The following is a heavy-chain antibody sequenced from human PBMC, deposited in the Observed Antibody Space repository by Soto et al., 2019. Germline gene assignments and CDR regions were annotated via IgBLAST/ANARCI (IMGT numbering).Heavy chain of an antibody. D-gene: IGHD2-15*01. Sequence: EVQLVESGGGLVKPGGSLRLSCAASGFTFSNAWMNWVRQAPGKGLEWVGRIKSKTDGETTDYAAPVKGRFTISRDDSKNTLYLQMNSLKTEDTAVYYCTTPQRYCSGGSCPWYFDYWGQGTLVTVSS. CDR3: TTPQRYCSGGSCPWYFDY. J-gene: IGHJ4*02. CDR1: GFTFSNAW. CDR2: IKSKTDGETT. V-gene: IGHV3-15*07.